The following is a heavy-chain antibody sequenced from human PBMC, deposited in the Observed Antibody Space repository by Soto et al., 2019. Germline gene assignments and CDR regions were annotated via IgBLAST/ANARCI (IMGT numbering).Heavy chain of an antibody. CDR3: TRGRDATTVAGTMDY. CDR1: GFTFGDYA. D-gene: IGHD6-19*01. V-gene: IGHV3-49*03. Sequence: PGGSLRLSCTASGFTFGDYAMSWFRQAPGKGLEWVGFIRSKAYGGTTEYAASVKGRFTISRDDSKSIAYLQMNSLKTEDTAVYYCTRGRDATTVAGTMDYWGQGTLVTVSS. CDR2: IRSKAYGGTT. J-gene: IGHJ4*02.